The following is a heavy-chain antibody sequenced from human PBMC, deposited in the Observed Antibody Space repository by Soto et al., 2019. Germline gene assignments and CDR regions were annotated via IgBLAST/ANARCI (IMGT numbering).Heavy chain of an antibody. V-gene: IGHV4-31*03. J-gene: IGHJ4*02. CDR2: IYYSGST. Sequence: QVQLQESGPGLVKPSQTLSLTCTVSGGSISSGGYYWSWIRQHPGKGLEWIGYIYYSGSTYYNPSLKSRVXTXVXXSQKQFSLKLSSVTAADTAVYYCARGPGTMAKIAYWGQGTLVTVSS. D-gene: IGHD3-10*01. CDR1: GGSISSGGYY. CDR3: ARGPGTMAKIAY.